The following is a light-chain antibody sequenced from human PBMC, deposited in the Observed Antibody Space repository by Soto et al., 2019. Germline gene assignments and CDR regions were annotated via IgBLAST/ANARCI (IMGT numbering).Light chain of an antibody. CDR1: QYINTR. CDR2: QTS. CDR3: HQRQSWPRT. Sequence: EIVLTQSPATLSSFPGGRVTLSCRASQYINTRLAWYQHRPGQAPRLLIYQTSIRAAGIPARFSASGSGTDFTLTISDVQPEDFALYYCHQRQSWPRTFGQGTKVDI. V-gene: IGKV3-11*01. J-gene: IGKJ1*01.